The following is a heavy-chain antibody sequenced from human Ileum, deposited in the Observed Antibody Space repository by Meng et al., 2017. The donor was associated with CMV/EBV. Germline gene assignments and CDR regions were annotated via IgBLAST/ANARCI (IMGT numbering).Heavy chain of an antibody. D-gene: IGHD4-11*01. CDR3: TRSDDFSNYDDF. CDR2: IYSSGRT. V-gene: IGHV4-30-4*01. J-gene: IGHJ4*02. Sequence: SETLSLTCTVSGASISRGEYYWNWIRQPPGKGLEWIGYIYSSGRTFYNWSLKSRVTISIDTSKNKFSLNLRSVTAADTAVYYCTRSDDFSNYDDFWGQGKLVTVSS. CDR1: GASISRGEYY.